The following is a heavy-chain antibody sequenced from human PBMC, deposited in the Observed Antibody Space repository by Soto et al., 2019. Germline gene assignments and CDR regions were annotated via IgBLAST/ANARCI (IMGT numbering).Heavy chain of an antibody. J-gene: IGHJ4*02. V-gene: IGHV4-59*08. Sequence: QVPLQESGPGLVKPSETLSLTCTVSGGSISGYYWSWIRQPPGKGLQWIGYIYSSGSTNYNPSLKSRVTISVDTSKNQFSLNLSSVTAADTAVYYCARQRRDFDYWGQGSLVTVSS. CDR1: GGSISGYY. CDR2: IYSSGST. CDR3: ARQRRDFDY.